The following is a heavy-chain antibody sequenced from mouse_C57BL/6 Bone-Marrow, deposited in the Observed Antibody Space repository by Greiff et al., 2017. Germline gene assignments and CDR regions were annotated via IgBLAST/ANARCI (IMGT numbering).Heavy chain of an antibody. D-gene: IGHD2-1*01. J-gene: IGHJ2*01. Sequence: VQLQQSGPVLVKPGASVKMSCKASGYTFTDYYMNWVKQSHGKSLEWIGVINPYNGGTSYNQKFKGKATLTVDKSSSTAYMELNSLTSEDSAVYYCARKGIYSVFDYWGQGTTLTVSS. CDR1: GYTFTDYY. CDR3: ARKGIYSVFDY. V-gene: IGHV1-19*01. CDR2: INPYNGGT.